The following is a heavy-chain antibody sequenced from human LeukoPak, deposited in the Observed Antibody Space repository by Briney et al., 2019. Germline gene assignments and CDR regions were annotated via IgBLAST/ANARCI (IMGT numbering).Heavy chain of an antibody. Sequence: SVKVSCKASGGTFSSYAISWVRQAPGQGLEWMGRIIPIFGTANYAQKFQGRATITTDESTSTAYMELSSLRYEDTAVYYCARALESSGWYGGTDYWGQGTLVTVSS. V-gene: IGHV1-69*05. D-gene: IGHD6-19*01. CDR3: ARALESSGWYGGTDY. CDR2: IIPIFGTA. J-gene: IGHJ4*02. CDR1: GGTFSSYA.